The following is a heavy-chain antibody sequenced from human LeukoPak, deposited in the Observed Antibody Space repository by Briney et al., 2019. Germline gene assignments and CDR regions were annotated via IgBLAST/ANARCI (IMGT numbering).Heavy chain of an antibody. J-gene: IGHJ4*02. CDR3: AKDNMVGYYFDY. V-gene: IGHV3-9*01. D-gene: IGHD4/OR15-4a*01. CDR2: ISWNSGSI. CDR1: GFTFDDYA. Sequence: PGGSLRLSCAASGFTFDDYAMHWVRQAPGKGLEWVSGISWNSGSIGYADSVKGRFTISRDNAKNSLYLQMNSLRAEDTALYYCAKDNMVGYYFDYWGQGTLVTVSS.